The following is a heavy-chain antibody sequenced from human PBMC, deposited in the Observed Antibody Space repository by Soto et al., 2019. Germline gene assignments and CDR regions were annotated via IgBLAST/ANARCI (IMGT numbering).Heavy chain of an antibody. J-gene: IGHJ4*02. Sequence: PSETLSLTCTVSGGSISSYYWSWIRQPPGKGLEWIGYIYYSGSTNYNPSLKSRVTISVDTSKNQFSLKLSSVTAADTAVYYCARTPRELDQYFDYWGQGTLVTVSS. D-gene: IGHD1-1*01. V-gene: IGHV4-59*08. CDR3: ARTPRELDQYFDY. CDR1: GGSISSYY. CDR2: IYYSGST.